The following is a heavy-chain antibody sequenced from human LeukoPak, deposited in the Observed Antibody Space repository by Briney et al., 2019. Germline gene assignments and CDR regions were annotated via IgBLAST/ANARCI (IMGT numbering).Heavy chain of an antibody. V-gene: IGHV4-34*01. Sequence: SETLSLTCAVYGGSFSGYYWSWIRKPPGKGLEWIGKINHSGSTNYNPSLKSRVTISVDTSKNQFSLKLSSVTAADTAVYYCARRASASLSFDYWGQGTLVTVSS. J-gene: IGHJ4*02. CDR3: ARRASASLSFDY. CDR2: INHSGST. CDR1: GGSFSGYY. D-gene: IGHD4/OR15-4a*01.